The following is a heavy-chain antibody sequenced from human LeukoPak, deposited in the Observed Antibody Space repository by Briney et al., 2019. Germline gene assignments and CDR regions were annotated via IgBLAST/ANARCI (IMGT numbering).Heavy chain of an antibody. V-gene: IGHV4-34*01. CDR2: INHSGST. CDR1: GGSFSGHY. CDR3: ARGGRADYVWGSYRSRYYFDY. Sequence: SETLSLTCAVYGGSFSGHYWSWIRQPPGKGLEWIGEINHSGSTNYNPSLKSRVTISVDTSKNQFSLKLSSVTAADTAVYYCARGGRADYVWGSYRSRYYFDYWGQGTLVTVSS. D-gene: IGHD3-16*02. J-gene: IGHJ4*02.